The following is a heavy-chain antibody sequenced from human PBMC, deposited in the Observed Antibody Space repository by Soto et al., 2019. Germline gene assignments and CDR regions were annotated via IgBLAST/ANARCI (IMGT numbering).Heavy chain of an antibody. V-gene: IGHV3-53*01. CDR3: ARHRHPRGTVGATSPLDP. D-gene: IGHD1-26*01. Sequence: GGSLRLSCAISGFSVSSNYLSWVRQAPGKGLEWVSVHYSGGSTYYPDSVQGRFTISRDKSNNTLYLQMRRVRAEDTAVYFCARHRHPRGTVGATSPLDPWGQGTQVTVSS. CDR2: HYSGGST. J-gene: IGHJ5*02. CDR1: GFSVSSNY.